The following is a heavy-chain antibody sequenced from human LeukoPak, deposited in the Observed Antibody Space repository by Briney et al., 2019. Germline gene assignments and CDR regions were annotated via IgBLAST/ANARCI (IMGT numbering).Heavy chain of an antibody. CDR1: GYTFTSYG. D-gene: IGHD6-19*01. CDR3: ARDMSSSGWYTSVSNIHYFDY. Sequence: ASVNVSCKASGYTFTSYGISWVRQAPGQGLEWMGWISAYNGNTNYAQKLQGRVTMTTDTSTSTAYMELRSLRSDDTAVYYCARDMSSSGWYTSVSNIHYFDYWGQGTLVTVSS. CDR2: ISAYNGNT. V-gene: IGHV1-18*04. J-gene: IGHJ4*02.